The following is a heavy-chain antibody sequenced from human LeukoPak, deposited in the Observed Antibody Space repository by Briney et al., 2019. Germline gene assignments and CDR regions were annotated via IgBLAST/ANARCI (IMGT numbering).Heavy chain of an antibody. CDR3: VREYHGGYFDF. V-gene: IGHV1-46*03. J-gene: IGHJ4*02. CDR1: GYIFTSYY. Sequence: ASVKVSCKASGYIFTSYYMHWVRQAPGQGLEWLGVVYPSAGTSDPAQRFRARITLSDDTSTSTAYMELRSLKSEDTAIYFCVREYHGGYFDFWGQGTLDTASS. D-gene: IGHD3-16*01. CDR2: VYPSAGTS.